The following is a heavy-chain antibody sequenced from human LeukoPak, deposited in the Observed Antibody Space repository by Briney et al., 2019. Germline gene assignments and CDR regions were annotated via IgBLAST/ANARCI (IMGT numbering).Heavy chain of an antibody. Sequence: PGRSLRLSCAASGFTFSDYGMHWVRQAPGKGLEWVAVISYDGNHKYYTDSVKGRFTIFRDNSKNTLYLQMSSLRAEDTAVYYCTKDDAYSSSWYACDIWGQGTMVTVSS. CDR1: GFTFSDYG. D-gene: IGHD6-13*01. CDR3: TKDDAYSSSWYACDI. J-gene: IGHJ3*02. V-gene: IGHV3-30*18. CDR2: ISYDGNHK.